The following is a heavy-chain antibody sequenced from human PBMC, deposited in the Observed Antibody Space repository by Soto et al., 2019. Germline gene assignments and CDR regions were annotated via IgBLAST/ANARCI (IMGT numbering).Heavy chain of an antibody. CDR2: INAGNGNT. D-gene: IGHD6-19*01. J-gene: IGHJ4*02. CDR1: GYTFTSYA. CDR3: ARGYAGVAGTDY. Sequence: QVQLVQSGAEEKKPGASVKVSCKASGYTFTSYAMHWVRQAPGQRLEWMGWINAGNGNTKYSQKFQGRVTITRDTSASTAYMELSSLRSEDTAVYCCARGYAGVAGTDYWGQGTLVTVSS. V-gene: IGHV1-3*05.